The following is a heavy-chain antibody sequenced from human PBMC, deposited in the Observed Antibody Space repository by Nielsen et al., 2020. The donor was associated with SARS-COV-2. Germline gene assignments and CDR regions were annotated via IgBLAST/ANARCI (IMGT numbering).Heavy chain of an antibody. CDR2: IYHSGST. D-gene: IGHD3-10*01. CDR1: GGSIGSGGYS. J-gene: IGHJ4*02. V-gene: IGHV4-30-2*01. CDR3: ARGRGPIDY. Sequence: SETLSLTCAVSGGSIGSGGYSWSWIRQPPGKGLEWIGYIYHSGSTYYNPSLKSRVTISVDRSKNQFSLKLSSVTAADTAVYYCARGRGPIDYWGQGTLVTVSS.